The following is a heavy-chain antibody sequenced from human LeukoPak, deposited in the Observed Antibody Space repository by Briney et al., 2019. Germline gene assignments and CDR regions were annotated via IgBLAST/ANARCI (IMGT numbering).Heavy chain of an antibody. CDR3: AKSPSVSTLTTHDY. Sequence: PGGSLRLSCAASGFTFSSYAMSWVRQAPGKGLEWVSVISGRGDNTYYAGSVKGRFTISRDNSQNTLYLQMNSLRAEDTAVYYCAKSPSVSTLTTHDYWGQGTLVTVSS. CDR2: ISGRGDNT. CDR1: GFTFSSYA. V-gene: IGHV3-23*01. J-gene: IGHJ4*02. D-gene: IGHD4-17*01.